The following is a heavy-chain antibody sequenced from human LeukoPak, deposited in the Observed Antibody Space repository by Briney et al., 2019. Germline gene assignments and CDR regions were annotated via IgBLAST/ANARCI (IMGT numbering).Heavy chain of an antibody. CDR2: INHSGST. D-gene: IGHD6-19*01. CDR1: GGSFSGYY. V-gene: IGHV4-34*01. J-gene: IGHJ4*02. CDR3: ARTGYSSGLDY. Sequence: PSETLSLTCAVYGGSFSGYYWSWIRQPPGKGLEWIGEINHSGSTNYNPSLKSRVTISVDTSKNQFSLKLSSVTAADTAVYYCARTGYSSGLDYWGQGTLVTVSS.